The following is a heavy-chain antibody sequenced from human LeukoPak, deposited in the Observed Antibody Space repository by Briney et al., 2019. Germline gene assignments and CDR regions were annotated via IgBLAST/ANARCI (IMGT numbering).Heavy chain of an antibody. CDR1: GFTFSSYA. J-gene: IGHJ4*02. D-gene: IGHD6-13*01. V-gene: IGHV3-23*01. Sequence: GGSLRLSCAASGFTFSSYAMSWVRQAPGKGLEWVSAISGSGGSTYYADSVKGRFTISRDNSENTLYLQMNSLRAEDTAVYYCAKARNRIAAAGSPEFDYWGQGTLVTVSS. CDR3: AKARNRIAAAGSPEFDY. CDR2: ISGSGGST.